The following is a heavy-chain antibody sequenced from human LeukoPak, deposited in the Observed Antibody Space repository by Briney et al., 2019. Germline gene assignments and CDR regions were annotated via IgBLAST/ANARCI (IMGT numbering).Heavy chain of an antibody. J-gene: IGHJ5*02. Sequence: GGSLRLSCAASGFTFSGSAMHWVRQASGKGLEWVGRIRSKANSYATAYAASVKGRFTISGDDSKNTAYLQMNSLKTEDTAVYYCTRQRAGTTYSNWFDPWGQGTLVTVSS. CDR1: GFTFSGSA. CDR2: IRSKANSYAT. CDR3: TRQRAGTTYSNWFDP. V-gene: IGHV3-73*01. D-gene: IGHD1-7*01.